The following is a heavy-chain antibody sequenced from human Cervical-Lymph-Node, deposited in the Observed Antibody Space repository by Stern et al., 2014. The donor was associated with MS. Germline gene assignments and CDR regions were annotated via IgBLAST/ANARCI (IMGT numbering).Heavy chain of an antibody. J-gene: IGHJ4*02. CDR3: ARGTSSWDF. D-gene: IGHD6-13*01. Sequence: VQLVQSGAEVKKPGASVKVSCKASGYTLTIYAITWVRKAPGQGLEWMGWINGDNGNRKYAQKFQGRVTMTTDTSTNTAYMDLRSLRSDDTAVYYCARGTSSWDFWGQGTLVTVSS. CDR2: INGDNGNR. V-gene: IGHV1-18*01. CDR1: GYTLTIYA.